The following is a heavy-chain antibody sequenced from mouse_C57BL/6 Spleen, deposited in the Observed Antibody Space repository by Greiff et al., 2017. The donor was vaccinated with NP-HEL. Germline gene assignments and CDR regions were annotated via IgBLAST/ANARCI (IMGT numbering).Heavy chain of an antibody. D-gene: IGHD5-1*01. CDR1: GYPFTSSW. J-gene: IGHJ2*01. CDR3: ARCSTSYYFDY. CDR2: INPSNGGT. V-gene: IGHV1-53*01. Sequence: QVQLQQPGTELVKPGASVKLSCKASGYPFTSSWMHWVKQRPGQGLEWIGNINPSNGGTNYNEKFKSKATLTVDKSSSTAYMQLSSLTSEDSAVYYCARCSTSYYFDYWGQGTTLTVSS.